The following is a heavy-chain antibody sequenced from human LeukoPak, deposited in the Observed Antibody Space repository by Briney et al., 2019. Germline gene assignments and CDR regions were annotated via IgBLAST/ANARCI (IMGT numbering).Heavy chain of an antibody. Sequence: PGGSLRLSCAASGFTFSNAWMSWVRQAPGKGLEGVAVISYDGSNKYYADSVKSRFTISRDNSKNTLYLQMSSLRAEDTAVYYCARDSVPEYSAFDIWGQGTMVTVSS. CDR1: GFTFSNAW. CDR2: ISYDGSNK. D-gene: IGHD6-6*01. V-gene: IGHV3-30-3*01. CDR3: ARDSVPEYSAFDI. J-gene: IGHJ3*02.